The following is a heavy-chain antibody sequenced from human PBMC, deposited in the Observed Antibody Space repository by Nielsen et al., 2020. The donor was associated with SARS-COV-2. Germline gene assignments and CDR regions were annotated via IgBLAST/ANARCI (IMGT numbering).Heavy chain of an antibody. J-gene: IGHJ4*02. Sequence: SVKVSCKASGGTFSSYAISWVRQAPGQGLEWMGGIIPIFGTANYAQKFQGRVTITADESTSTAYMELSSLRSEDTAVYYCAKLSKQQLVIDHDYWGQGTLVTVSS. CDR2: IIPIFGTA. CDR3: AKLSKQQLVIDHDY. CDR1: GGTFSSYA. D-gene: IGHD6-13*01. V-gene: IGHV1-69*13.